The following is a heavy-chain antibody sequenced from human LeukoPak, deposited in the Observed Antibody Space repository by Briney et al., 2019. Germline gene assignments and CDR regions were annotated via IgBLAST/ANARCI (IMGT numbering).Heavy chain of an antibody. V-gene: IGHV3-7*01. CDR2: IKQDGSEK. CDR1: GFTFSSYW. Sequence: GGSLRLSCAASGFTFSSYWMNWVRQPPGKGLEWVANIKQDGSEKYYVDSVKGRFTISRDNAKKSLYLQMNSLRAEDTGVYYCARDPSRGYTYGYVDYWGQGILVTVSS. D-gene: IGHD5-12*01. J-gene: IGHJ4*02. CDR3: ARDPSRGYTYGYVDY.